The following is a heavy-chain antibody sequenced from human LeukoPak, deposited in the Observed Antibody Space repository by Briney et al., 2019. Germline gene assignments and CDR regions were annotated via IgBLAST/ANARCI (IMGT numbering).Heavy chain of an antibody. D-gene: IGHD2-2*01. CDR3: AKVDRLLPDY. Sequence: AVTLSFNCAASGFTISSYAMSRLAQAQGKGLKGVFALSGSGGSSYYEDSVRGRFTISRDNSKNTLYLQMNSLRAEDTAVYYCAKVDRLLPDYWGQGTLVTVSS. CDR2: LSGSGGSS. V-gene: IGHV3-23*01. J-gene: IGHJ4*02. CDR1: GFTISSYA.